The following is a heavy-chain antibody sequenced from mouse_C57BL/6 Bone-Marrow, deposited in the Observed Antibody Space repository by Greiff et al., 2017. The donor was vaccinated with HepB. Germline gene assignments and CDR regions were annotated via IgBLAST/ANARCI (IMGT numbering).Heavy chain of an antibody. CDR3: ARSPVVALDY. D-gene: IGHD1-1*01. V-gene: IGHV1-82*01. J-gene: IGHJ2*01. CDR2: IYPGDGDT. CDR1: GYAFSSSW. Sequence: VQLQQSGPELVKPGASVKISCKASGYAFSSSWMNWVKQRPGKGLEWIGRIYPGDGDTNYNGKFKGNATLTADKSSSTAYMQLSSLTSEDSAVYFCARSPVVALDYWGQGTTLTVSS.